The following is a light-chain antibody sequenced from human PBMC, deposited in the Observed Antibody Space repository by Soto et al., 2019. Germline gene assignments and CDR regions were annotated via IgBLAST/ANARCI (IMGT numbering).Light chain of an antibody. Sequence: EIVMTQSPATLSVSPGERATLSCRASQSVSSSLAWYQQKPGQAPRLLIYGASTRATGIPARFSGSGSGTEFTLTISSLQSEDFAVYYCQQHNNWPLTFGQGTRLEIK. CDR1: QSVSSS. V-gene: IGKV3-15*01. J-gene: IGKJ5*01. CDR2: GAS. CDR3: QQHNNWPLT.